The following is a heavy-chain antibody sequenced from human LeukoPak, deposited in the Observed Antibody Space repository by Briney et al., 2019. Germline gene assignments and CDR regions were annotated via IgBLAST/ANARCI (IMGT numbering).Heavy chain of an antibody. CDR1: GYSFTSYW. J-gene: IGHJ6*03. CDR2: IYPGDSDT. V-gene: IGHV5-51*01. Sequence: GGSLQISCQGSGYSFTSYWIGGVRQLPGKGLEWMGIIYPGDSDTKYSPSFQGQVTISADKSISTAYLQWSSLKASDTAMYYCARLPGYCSGGSCLPVYYYYYMDVWGKGTTVTVSS. CDR3: ARLPGYCSGGSCLPVYYYYYMDV. D-gene: IGHD2-15*01.